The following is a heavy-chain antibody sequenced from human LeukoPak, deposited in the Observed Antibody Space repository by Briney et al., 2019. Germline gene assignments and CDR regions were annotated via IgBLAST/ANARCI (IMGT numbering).Heavy chain of an antibody. V-gene: IGHV3-23*01. CDR1: GFTFSNYA. CDR3: AKHQLVGPYYFGY. CDR2: ISGSGDTT. D-gene: IGHD1-1*01. Sequence: PGGSLRLSCAASGFTFSNYAMGWVRQAPGKGLEWVSSISGSGDTTYYADSVKGRFTISRDNSKNTLYLRMNSLRAEDTAVYFCAKHQLVGPYYFGYWDQGTLVTVSS. J-gene: IGHJ4*02.